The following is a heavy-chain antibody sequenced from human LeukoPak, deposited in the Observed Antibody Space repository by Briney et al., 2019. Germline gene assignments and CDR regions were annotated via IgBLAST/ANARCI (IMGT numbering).Heavy chain of an antibody. CDR1: GYTFTGYY. J-gene: IGHJ4*02. CDR2: INPNSGGT. D-gene: IGHD3-22*01. V-gene: IGHV1-2*02. CDR3: ARDPEDYYDSSGHTKGDY. Sequence: ASVKVSCKVSGYTFTGYYMHWVRQAPGQGLEWMGWINPNSGGTNYAQKFHGRVTMTRDTSISTAYMELSRLRSDDTAVYYCARDPEDYYDSSGHTKGDYWGQGTLVTVSS.